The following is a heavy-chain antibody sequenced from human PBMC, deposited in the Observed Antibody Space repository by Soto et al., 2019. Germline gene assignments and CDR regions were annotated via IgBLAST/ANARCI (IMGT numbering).Heavy chain of an antibody. CDR3: AKSLLPPRSGRLLSPFDY. J-gene: IGHJ4*02. Sequence: GGSLRLSCAASGFTFSSYAMSWVRQAPGKGLEWVSAISGSGGSTYYADSVKGRFTISRDNSKNTLYLQMNSLRAEDTAVYYCAKSLLPPRSGRLLSPFDYWGQGTLVTVSS. CDR2: ISGSGGST. D-gene: IGHD3-10*01. V-gene: IGHV3-23*01. CDR1: GFTFSSYA.